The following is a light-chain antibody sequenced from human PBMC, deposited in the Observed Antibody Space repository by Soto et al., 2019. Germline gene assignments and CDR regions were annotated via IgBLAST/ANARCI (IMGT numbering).Light chain of an antibody. Sequence: QSALTQPRSVSGSPGQSVIISCTGTSSDVGGYNYVSWYQQHPGKAPKLVIYDVSKRPSGVPDRFSGSKSGNTASLTISGLQAEDEADYYCCSYAGNSLWVFGGGTKLTVL. CDR3: CSYAGNSLWV. V-gene: IGLV2-11*01. CDR2: DVS. CDR1: SSDVGGYNY. J-gene: IGLJ3*02.